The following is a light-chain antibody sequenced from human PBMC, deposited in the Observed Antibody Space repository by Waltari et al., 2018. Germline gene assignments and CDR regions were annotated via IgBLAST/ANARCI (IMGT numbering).Light chain of an antibody. J-gene: IGKJ1*01. V-gene: IGKV4-1*01. CDR2: WVS. CDR1: QRVLYSVNNQNY. Sequence: DIVMTQSPDSLAVSLGERATINCKSSQRVLYSVNNQNYLAWYQPKPGQPPKLLIYWVSARESGVPDRFSGSGSGTDFTLTITSLQAEDVAVYYCHQYSTTPWTFGQGTKVEI. CDR3: HQYSTTPWT.